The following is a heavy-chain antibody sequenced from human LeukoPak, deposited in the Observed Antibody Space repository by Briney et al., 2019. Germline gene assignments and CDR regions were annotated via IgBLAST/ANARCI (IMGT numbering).Heavy chain of an antibody. J-gene: IGHJ6*03. CDR3: AKEGVPAATHYYYYYMDV. CDR1: GCTFDDYA. V-gene: IGHV3-43D*03. D-gene: IGHD2-2*01. CDR2: ISWDGGST. Sequence: PGGSLRLSCAASGCTFDDYAMHWVRQAPGKGLEWVSLISWDGGSTYYADSVKGRFTISRDNSKNSLYLQMNSLRAEDTALYYCAKEGVPAATHYYYYYMDVWGKGTTVTVSS.